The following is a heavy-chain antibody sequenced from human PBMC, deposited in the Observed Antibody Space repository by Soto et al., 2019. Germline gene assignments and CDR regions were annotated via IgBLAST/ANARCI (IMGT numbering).Heavy chain of an antibody. J-gene: IGHJ6*02. D-gene: IGHD3-10*01. Sequence: PSETLSLTCTVSGGSISGYYWSWIRQPPGKGLEWIGYIYYSGSTNYNPSLKSRVTISVDTSKNQFSLKLSSVTAADTAVYYCARLNGSGSEYYYYGMDVWGQGTTVTVSS. V-gene: IGHV4-59*01. CDR3: ARLNGSGSEYYYYGMDV. CDR2: IYYSGST. CDR1: GGSISGYY.